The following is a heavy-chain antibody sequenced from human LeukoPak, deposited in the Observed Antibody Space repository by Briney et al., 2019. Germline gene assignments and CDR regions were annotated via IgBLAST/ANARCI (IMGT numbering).Heavy chain of an antibody. Sequence: SQTLSLTCTVSGNSISSGDNYWSWIRQPAGKGLEWIGEINHSGSTNYNPSLKSRVTISVDTSKNQFSLKLSSVTAADTAVYYCARRVRYSSGWINWFDPWGQGTLVTVSS. D-gene: IGHD6-19*01. V-gene: IGHV4-61*09. CDR3: ARRVRYSSGWINWFDP. J-gene: IGHJ5*02. CDR2: INHSGST. CDR1: GNSISSGDNY.